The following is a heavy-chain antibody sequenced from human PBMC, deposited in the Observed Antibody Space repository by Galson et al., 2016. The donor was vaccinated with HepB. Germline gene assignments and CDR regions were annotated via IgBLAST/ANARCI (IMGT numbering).Heavy chain of an antibody. J-gene: IGHJ4*02. D-gene: IGHD3-16*01. V-gene: IGHV3-23*01. CDR3: GKHGGFDY. Sequence: SLRLSCAASGFSFSTSGMSWVRQTPGRGLEWVSGITSSGGTTTYADSVKGRFTISTDNSKNTLYLYRNSLRAGDTAVYYCGKHGGFDYWGQGALVTVSS. CDR1: GFSFSTSG. CDR2: ITSSGGTT.